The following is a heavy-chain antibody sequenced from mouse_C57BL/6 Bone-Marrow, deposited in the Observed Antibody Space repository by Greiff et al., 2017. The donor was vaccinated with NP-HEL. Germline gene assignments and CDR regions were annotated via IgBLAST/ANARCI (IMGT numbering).Heavy chain of an antibody. D-gene: IGHD4-1*01. CDR1: GYTFTSYG. CDR3: ARWINWDVAWFSY. J-gene: IGHJ3*01. V-gene: IGHV1-81*01. CDR2: IYPRSGNT. Sequence: QVQLQQSGAELARPGASVKLSCKASGYTFTSYGISWVKQRTGQGLEWIGEIYPRSGNTYYNEKFKGKATLTADKSSSTAYMELRSLTSEDSAVYFWARWINWDVAWFSYWGQGTLVTVSA.